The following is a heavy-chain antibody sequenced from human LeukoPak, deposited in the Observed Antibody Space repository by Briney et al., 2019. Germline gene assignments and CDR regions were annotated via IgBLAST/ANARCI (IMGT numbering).Heavy chain of an antibody. J-gene: IGHJ4*02. CDR2: ISDSGSTI. CDR3: AREGDGYDYVDF. V-gene: IGHV3-11*01. Sequence: TGGSLRLSCTTSGFTFSDYYMSWIRQAPGKGLEWVSYISDSGSTIYCADSVKGRFTISRDSAKTSLYLQMNSLRAEDTAVYYCAREGDGYDYVDFWGQGTLVTVSS. CDR1: GFTFSDYY. D-gene: IGHD5-12*01.